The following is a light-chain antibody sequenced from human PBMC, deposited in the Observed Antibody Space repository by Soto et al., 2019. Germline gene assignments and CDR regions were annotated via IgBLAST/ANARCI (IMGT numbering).Light chain of an antibody. CDR1: QSISSY. Sequence: DIQMTQSPSSLSASVGDRVTITCRASQSISSYLNWYQQKPGEAPKILIYAASTLQSGVPSRFSGRGSGPDFSLTISSLQPEDFANYYCQQTFRAPVTFGQGTRLEIK. V-gene: IGKV1-39*01. CDR3: QQTFRAPVT. J-gene: IGKJ2*01. CDR2: AAS.